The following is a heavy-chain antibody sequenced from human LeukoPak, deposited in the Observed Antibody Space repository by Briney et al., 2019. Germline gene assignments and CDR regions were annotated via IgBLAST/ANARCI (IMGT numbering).Heavy chain of an antibody. V-gene: IGHV3-23*01. Sequence: GGSLRLSCAASGFTFSSYAMSWVRQAPGKGLEWVSAISGSGSGGTTHYADSVKGRFTISRDNSKNTLYLQMNSLRAEDTAVYYCAKGYSGYPFDYWGKGPLVTVSS. J-gene: IGHJ4*02. CDR1: GFTFSSYA. D-gene: IGHD1-26*01. CDR3: AKGYSGYPFDY. CDR2: ISGSGSGGTT.